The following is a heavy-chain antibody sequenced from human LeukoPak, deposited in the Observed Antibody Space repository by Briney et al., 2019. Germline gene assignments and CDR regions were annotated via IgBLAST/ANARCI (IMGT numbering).Heavy chain of an antibody. Sequence: GGSLRLSCAASGFTFNIYAMTWVRQAPGKGLDWVSGISGSANSTYYADSVKGRFTISRDNSKNTLYLQMNSLRVDDTAVYYCARGPSCSSTSCYVIGALDIWGQGTMVTVSS. CDR2: ISGSANST. J-gene: IGHJ3*02. CDR3: ARGPSCSSTSCYVIGALDI. CDR1: GFTFNIYA. D-gene: IGHD2-2*01. V-gene: IGHV3-23*01.